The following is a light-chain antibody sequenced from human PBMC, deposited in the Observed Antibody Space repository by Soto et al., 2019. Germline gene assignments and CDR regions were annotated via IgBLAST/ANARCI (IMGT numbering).Light chain of an antibody. CDR1: QSVSSN. CDR2: GAS. CDR3: QQYNNWPGT. V-gene: IGKV3-15*01. Sequence: IVMTQSPATLSVSPGERATLSCRASQSVSSNLAWYQQKPGQAPRLLIYGASTRATGIPARFSGSGAGTDFTLTISSLQSEDFAVSYCQQYNNWPGTFGQGTKVEIK. J-gene: IGKJ1*01.